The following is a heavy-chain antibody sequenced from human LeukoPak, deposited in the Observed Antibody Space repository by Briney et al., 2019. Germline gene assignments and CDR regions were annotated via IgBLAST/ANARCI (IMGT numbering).Heavy chain of an antibody. Sequence: ASVKVPCKASGYTFTSYGISWVRQAPGQGLEWMGWISAYNGNTNYAQKLQGRVTMTADTSTSTAYMELRSLRSDDTAVYYCARDRYSSGHFDYWGQGTLVTVSS. CDR1: GYTFTSYG. J-gene: IGHJ4*02. CDR3: ARDRYSSGHFDY. D-gene: IGHD6-19*01. CDR2: ISAYNGNT. V-gene: IGHV1-18*01.